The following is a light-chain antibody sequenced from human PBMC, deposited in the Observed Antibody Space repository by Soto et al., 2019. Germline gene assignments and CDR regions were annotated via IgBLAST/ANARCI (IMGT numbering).Light chain of an antibody. V-gene: IGKV1-33*01. CDR2: DAS. Sequence: DLQMTQSPSSLSASVGDRVTITCQASQDISNYLNWYQQKPGKAPKLLIYDASNLETGVPSRFSGSGSGTDVTFTISSLQPEDSATYYCQQYDNRPPSITFGQGTRLEIK. CDR1: QDISNY. J-gene: IGKJ5*01. CDR3: QQYDNRPPSIT.